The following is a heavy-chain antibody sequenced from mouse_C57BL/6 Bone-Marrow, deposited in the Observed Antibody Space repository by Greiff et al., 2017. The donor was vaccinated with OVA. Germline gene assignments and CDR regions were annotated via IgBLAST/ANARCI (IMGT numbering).Heavy chain of an antibody. D-gene: IGHD2-1*01. J-gene: IGHJ1*03. V-gene: IGHV1-9*01. CDR3: ARLRDLLWYPSWYFDV. CDR2: ILPGSGST. CDR1: GYTFTGYW. Sequence: VMLVESGAELMKPGASVKLSCKATGYTFTGYWIEWVKQRPGHGLEWIGEILPGSGSTNYNEKFKGKATFTADTSSNTAYMQLSSLTTEDSAIYYCARLRDLLWYPSWYFDVWGTGTTVTVSS.